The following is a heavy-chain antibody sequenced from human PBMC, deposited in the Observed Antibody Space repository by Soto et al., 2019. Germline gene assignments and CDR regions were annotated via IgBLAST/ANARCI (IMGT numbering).Heavy chain of an antibody. CDR3: ARDSTSPDY. J-gene: IGHJ4*02. V-gene: IGHV1-8*01. D-gene: IGHD2-2*01. CDR2: MSGNSGLT. CDR1: GYSFASND. Sequence: QVHLVQSGAEVKKPGASVKISCKTSGYSFASNDITWVRQAPGQGLEWMGWMSGNSGLTGYAQKFQGRVTMTRNTSISTAYMELSSLKSEDTAVYYCARDSTSPDYWGQGTLVIVSS.